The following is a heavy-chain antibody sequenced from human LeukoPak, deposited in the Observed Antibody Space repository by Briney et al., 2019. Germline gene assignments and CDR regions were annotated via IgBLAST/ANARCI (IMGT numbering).Heavy chain of an antibody. CDR2: ISYDGSNK. CDR3: AGWEPTDY. CDR1: GFTFSSYG. Sequence: GGSLRLSCAASGFTFSSYGMHWVRQAPGKGLEWVAVISYDGSNKYYADSVKGRFTISRDNSKNTLYLQMNSLRAEDTAVYYCAGWEPTDYWGHGTLVTVSS. V-gene: IGHV3-30*03. D-gene: IGHD1-26*01. J-gene: IGHJ4*01.